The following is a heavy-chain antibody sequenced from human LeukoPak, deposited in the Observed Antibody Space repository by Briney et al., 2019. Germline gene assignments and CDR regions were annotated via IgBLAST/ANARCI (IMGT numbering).Heavy chain of an antibody. D-gene: IGHD2-21*02. Sequence: SETLSLTCSVSGASISSDYWSWIRQPPGKGLEWIGNIYSSETTKYNPSLRSRATISGDTSKNQFTLKLSSVTAADTAVYYCARHFPYCGGDCPYYYMDVWGKGTTVTVSS. CDR3: ARHFPYCGGDCPYYYMDV. CDR1: GASISSDY. V-gene: IGHV4-4*09. CDR2: IYSSETT. J-gene: IGHJ6*03.